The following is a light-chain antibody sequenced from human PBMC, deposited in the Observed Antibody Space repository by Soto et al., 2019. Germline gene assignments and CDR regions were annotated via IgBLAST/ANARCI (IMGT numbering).Light chain of an antibody. CDR1: QSLSIY. Sequence: DIQMTQSPSSLSASVGERATITCSASQSLSIYLNWYQQRPVKAPKLLIYGVSTVEAGVPSRFSGSGSGTDFTLTITNLQPEDFAAYYCQQSYSGPRTFGQGTKVEIK. CDR3: QQSYSGPRT. V-gene: IGKV1-39*01. J-gene: IGKJ1*01. CDR2: GVS.